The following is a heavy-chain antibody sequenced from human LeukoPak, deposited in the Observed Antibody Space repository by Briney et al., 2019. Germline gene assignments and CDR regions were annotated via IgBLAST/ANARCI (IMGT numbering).Heavy chain of an antibody. CDR2: IYYSGST. CDR3: ARRRYCSSTSCYTFDY. CDR1: GGSISSYY. J-gene: IGHJ4*02. D-gene: IGHD2-2*02. Sequence: SGTLSLTCTVSGGSISSYYWSWIRQPPGKGLEGIGYIYYSGSTNYNPSLKSRVTISVDTSKNQFSLKLSSVTAADTAVYYCARRRYCSSTSCYTFDYWGQGTLVTVSS. V-gene: IGHV4-59*01.